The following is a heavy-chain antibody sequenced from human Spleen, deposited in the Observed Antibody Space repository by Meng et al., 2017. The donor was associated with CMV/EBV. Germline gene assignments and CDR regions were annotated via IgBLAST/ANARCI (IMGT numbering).Heavy chain of an antibody. J-gene: IGHJ4*02. CDR1: GFTFSSYA. Sequence: GESLKISCAASGFTFSSYAMSWVRQAPGKGLEWVSVIYSGGSSTYYADSVKGRFTISRDNSKNTLYLQMNSLGAEDTAVYYCARESRGYSLDYWGQGTLVTVSS. D-gene: IGHD5-18*01. CDR2: IYSGGSST. V-gene: IGHV3-23*03. CDR3: ARESRGYSLDY.